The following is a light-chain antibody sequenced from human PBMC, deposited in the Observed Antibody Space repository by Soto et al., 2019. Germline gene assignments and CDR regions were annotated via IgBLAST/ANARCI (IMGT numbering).Light chain of an antibody. Sequence: IVLTQSPGTLSLSPGERATLSCRASQSISNNLAWYQQKPGQAPRLLMYSASTRATGIPARFSGSGSGTEFTLTISSLQSADFAVYFCQQYNNWARTFGQGTNVDI. CDR1: QSISNN. CDR3: QQYNNWART. CDR2: SAS. V-gene: IGKV3-15*01. J-gene: IGKJ1*01.